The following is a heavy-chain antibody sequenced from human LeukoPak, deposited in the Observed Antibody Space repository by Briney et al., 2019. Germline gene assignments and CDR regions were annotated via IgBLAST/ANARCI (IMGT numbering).Heavy chain of an antibody. D-gene: IGHD2-2*02. CDR1: GGSFSGYY. V-gene: IGHV4-34*01. CDR3: ARDSRPTTIDCSSTSCYNHYYYYYMDV. CDR2: INHSGST. Sequence: NPSETLSLTCAVYGGSFSGYYWSWIRQPPGKGLEWIGEINHSGSTNYNPSLKSRVTISVDTSKNQFSLKLSSVTAADTAVYYCARDSRPTTIDCSSTSCYNHYYYYYMDVWGKGTTVTVSS. J-gene: IGHJ6*03.